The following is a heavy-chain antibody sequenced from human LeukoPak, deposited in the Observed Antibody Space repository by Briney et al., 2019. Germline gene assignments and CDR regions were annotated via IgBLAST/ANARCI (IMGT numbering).Heavy chain of an antibody. Sequence: GGSLRLSCAASGFTFSSYSMNWVRQAPGKGLEWASGINWNGGSTGYADSVKGRFTISRDNARNSLYLQMNSLRAEDTALYYCARSVAASRDYWGQGTLVTVSS. CDR1: GFTFSSYS. CDR3: ARSVAASRDY. CDR2: INWNGGST. J-gene: IGHJ4*02. D-gene: IGHD2-15*01. V-gene: IGHV3-20*04.